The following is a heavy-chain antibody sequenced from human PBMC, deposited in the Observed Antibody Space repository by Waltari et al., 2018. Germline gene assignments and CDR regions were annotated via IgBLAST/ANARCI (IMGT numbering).Heavy chain of an antibody. D-gene: IGHD3-3*01. Sequence: QVQLVQSGAEVKKPGASVKVSCKASGYTFTSSDINWVRKATGQGLEWMGWMNPNSGNTGYAQKFQGRVTMTRNTSISTAYMELSSLRSEDTAVYYCARGELGFWSGYYLFDYWGQGTLVTVSS. CDR1: GYTFTSSD. CDR3: ARGELGFWSGYYLFDY. CDR2: MNPNSGNT. V-gene: IGHV1-8*01. J-gene: IGHJ4*02.